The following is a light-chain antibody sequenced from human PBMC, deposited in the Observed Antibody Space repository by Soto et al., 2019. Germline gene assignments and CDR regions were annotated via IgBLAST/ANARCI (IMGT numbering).Light chain of an antibody. V-gene: IGKV3-20*01. Sequence: EIVLTQSPGTLSVSPGERVTLSCRASQSVSSNYLAWYQQRPGQAPRLLIFGASYRATGIPDRFSGSGSGTDFNLTISRLEPEAFAVYYCQQYSSSPPEFTFGPGTKVDSK. CDR1: QSVSSNY. CDR3: QQYSSSPPEFT. J-gene: IGKJ3*01. CDR2: GAS.